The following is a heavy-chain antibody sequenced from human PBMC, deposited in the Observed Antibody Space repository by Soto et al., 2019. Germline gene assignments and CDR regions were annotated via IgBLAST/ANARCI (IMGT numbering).Heavy chain of an antibody. CDR1: GFTVSSKY. Sequence: GGSLRLSCAAPGFTVSSKYMTWVRQAPGKGLEWVSAISGSGGSTYCADSVKGRFTISRDNSKNTLYLQMNSLRAEDTAVYYCAKGNLNPPKYWGQGTLVTVSS. CDR2: ISGSGGST. D-gene: IGHD1-7*01. CDR3: AKGNLNPPKY. J-gene: IGHJ4*02. V-gene: IGHV3-23*01.